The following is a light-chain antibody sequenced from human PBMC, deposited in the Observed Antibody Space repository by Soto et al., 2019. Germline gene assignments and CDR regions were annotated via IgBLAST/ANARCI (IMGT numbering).Light chain of an antibody. CDR2: AAS. CDR1: RSISDC. J-gene: IGKJ4*01. V-gene: IGKV1-39*01. Sequence: IQMTQSPPSLSATVGDRVTITCRASRSISDCLNWYKQKPGEAPELLIYAASTLQRGVPSRFSGSGSGTDFTLTISSLQPEDSAAYYCQQSHSSPLTFGGGTKVDI. CDR3: QQSHSSPLT.